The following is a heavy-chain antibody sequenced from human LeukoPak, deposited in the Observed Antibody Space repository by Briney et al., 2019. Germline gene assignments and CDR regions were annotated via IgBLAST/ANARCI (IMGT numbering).Heavy chain of an antibody. J-gene: IGHJ6*04. CDR2: IIPIFGTA. CDR1: GGTFSSYA. CDR3: ARAYSAATRGLRRYYCYYGMDV. Sequence: SVKVSCKASGGTFSSYAISWVRQAPGQGLEWMGGIIPIFGTANYAQKFQGRVTITADESTSTAYMELSSLRSEDTAVYYCARAYSAATRGLRRYYCYYGMDVWGKGTTVTVSS. V-gene: IGHV1-69*01. D-gene: IGHD2-15*01.